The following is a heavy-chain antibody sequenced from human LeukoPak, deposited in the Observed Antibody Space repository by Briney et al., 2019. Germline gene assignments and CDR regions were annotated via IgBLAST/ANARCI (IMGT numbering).Heavy chain of an antibody. CDR3: AKERRGFYMDA. Sequence: GGSLRLSCAASGFTFSNYAMHWARQAPGKGLEWVTLISYDGSSQYYADSVKGRFTISRDNSKNTLYLQMNSLRAEDTAVYYCAKERRGFYMDAWGTGTTVTISS. CDR2: ISYDGSSQ. CDR1: GFTFSNYA. J-gene: IGHJ6*03. V-gene: IGHV3-30*02.